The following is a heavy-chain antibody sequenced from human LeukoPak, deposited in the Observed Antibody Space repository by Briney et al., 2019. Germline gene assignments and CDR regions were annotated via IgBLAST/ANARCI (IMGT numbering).Heavy chain of an antibody. V-gene: IGHV1-2*02. Sequence: ASVKVSCKASGYTFTGYYMHWVRQAPGQGLEWMGWINPNSGGTNYAQKFQGRVTMTRDTSISTAYMELSRLRSDDTAVYYCARDSVAYRDNYYDSSGYYRYWGQGTLVTVSS. J-gene: IGHJ4*02. CDR3: ARDSVAYRDNYYDSSGYYRY. CDR1: GYTFTGYY. CDR2: INPNSGGT. D-gene: IGHD3-22*01.